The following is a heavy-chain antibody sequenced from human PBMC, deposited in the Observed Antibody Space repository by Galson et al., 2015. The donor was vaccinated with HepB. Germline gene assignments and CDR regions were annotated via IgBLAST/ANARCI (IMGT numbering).Heavy chain of an antibody. Sequence: SLRLSCAASGFTFSSYSMNWVRQAPGKGLEWVSSISSSSSYIYYADSVKGRFTISRDNAKNSLYLQMNSLRAEDTAVYYCAREYRDDYVWGSYRGGHGSAFDYWGQGTLVTVSS. D-gene: IGHD3-16*02. V-gene: IGHV3-21*01. J-gene: IGHJ4*02. CDR3: AREYRDDYVWGSYRGGHGSAFDY. CDR1: GFTFSSYS. CDR2: ISSSSSYI.